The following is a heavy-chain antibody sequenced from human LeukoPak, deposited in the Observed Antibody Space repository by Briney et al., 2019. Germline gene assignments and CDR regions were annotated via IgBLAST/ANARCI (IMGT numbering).Heavy chain of an antibody. CDR3: ARESTVVNRGAFDI. CDR2: IYYSGST. D-gene: IGHD4-23*01. J-gene: IGHJ3*02. V-gene: IGHV4-39*07. Sequence: SETLSLTCTVSGGSISSYYWGWIRQPPGKGLEWIGSIYYSGSTYYNPSLKSRVTISVDTSKNQFSLKLSSVTAADTAVYYCARESTVVNRGAFDIWGQGTMVTVSS. CDR1: GGSISSYY.